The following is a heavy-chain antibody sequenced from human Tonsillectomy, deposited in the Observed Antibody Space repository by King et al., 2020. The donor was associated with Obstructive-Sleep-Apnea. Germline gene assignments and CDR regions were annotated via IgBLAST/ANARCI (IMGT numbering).Heavy chain of an antibody. CDR1: GFTFSSYA. V-gene: IGHV3-30-3*01. CDR2: ITYDVSNN. J-gene: IGHJ4*02. D-gene: IGHD6-13*01. CDR3: ARAFSSRWSDFDY. Sequence: VQLVESGGGVVQPGRSLRLSCAASGFTFSSYAMHWVRQAPGKGLEGVAVITYDVSNNYYADPVKGRFTISRANSKNTLYLQMNTLRVDDTAVYYCARAFSSRWSDFDYWGQGTLVTVSS.